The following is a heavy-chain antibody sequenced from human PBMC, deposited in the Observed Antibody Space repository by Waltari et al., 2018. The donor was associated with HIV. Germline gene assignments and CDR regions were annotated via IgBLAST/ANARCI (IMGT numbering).Heavy chain of an antibody. Sequence: QVQLVQSGAEVKKPGSSVKVSCKASGGTFSSYAISWVRQAPGQGLEWMGGIIPIFGTANYAQKFQGRVTITADESTSTAYMELSSLRSEDTAVYYCARDLSGSSGYYFGSSAFDIWGQGTMVTVSS. CDR1: GGTFSSYA. J-gene: IGHJ3*02. CDR2: IIPIFGTA. V-gene: IGHV1-69*01. D-gene: IGHD3-22*01. CDR3: ARDLSGSSGYYFGSSAFDI.